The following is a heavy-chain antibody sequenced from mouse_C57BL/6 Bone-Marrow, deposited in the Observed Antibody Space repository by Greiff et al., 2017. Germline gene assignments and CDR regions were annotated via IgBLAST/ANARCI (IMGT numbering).Heavy chain of an antibody. CDR2: IWSDGST. J-gene: IGHJ4*01. CDR3: ARQAGSSYPRYYAMDY. D-gene: IGHD1-1*01. CDR1: GFSLTSYG. Sequence: QVQLKESGPGLVAPSQSLSITCTVSGFSLTSYGVHWVRQPPGKGLEWLVVIWSDGSTTYNSALKSRLSISKDNSKSQVFLKMNSLQTDDTAMYYCARQAGSSYPRYYAMDYWGQGTSVTVSS. V-gene: IGHV2-6-1*01.